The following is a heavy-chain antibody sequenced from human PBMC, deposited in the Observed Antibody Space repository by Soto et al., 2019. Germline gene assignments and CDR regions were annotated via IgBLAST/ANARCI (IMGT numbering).Heavy chain of an antibody. Sequence: VASVKVSCKASGYTFTSYYMHWVRQAPGQGLEWMGIINPSGGSTSYAQKFQGRVTMTRDTSTSTVYMELSSLRSEDTAVYYCARKASVASEIPPAQNWFDPWGQGTLVTVSS. CDR2: INPSGGST. D-gene: IGHD6-6*01. CDR3: ARKASVASEIPPAQNWFDP. J-gene: IGHJ5*02. CDR1: GYTFTSYY. V-gene: IGHV1-46*01.